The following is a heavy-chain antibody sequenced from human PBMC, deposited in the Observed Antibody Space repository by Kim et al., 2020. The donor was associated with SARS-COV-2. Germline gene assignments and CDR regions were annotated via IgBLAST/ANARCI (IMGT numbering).Heavy chain of an antibody. D-gene: IGHD3-9*01. Sequence: GGSLRLSCAASGFIFSSYWMSWVRQAPGKGLEWVANIRQDGGEKYYVDSVKGRFTISRDNVKNSLYLQMNSLRAEDTAVYYCASVDSGNYDILTGPAGSFDYWGQGTLVTVSS. CDR3: ASVDSGNYDILTGPAGSFDY. CDR1: GFIFSSYW. CDR2: IRQDGGEK. J-gene: IGHJ4*02. V-gene: IGHV3-7*03.